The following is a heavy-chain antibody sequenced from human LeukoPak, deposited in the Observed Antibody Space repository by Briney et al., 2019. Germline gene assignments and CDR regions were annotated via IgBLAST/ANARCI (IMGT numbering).Heavy chain of an antibody. J-gene: IGHJ4*02. CDR1: GFTVSSNY. Sequence: TGGSLRLSCAASGFTVSSNYMSWVRQAPGKGLEWVSVIYSGGSTYYADSVKGRFTISRDNSKNTLYLQMNSLRAEDTAVYCCAGAPSSGWPDFDYWGQGTLVTVSS. CDR2: IYSGGST. CDR3: AGAPSSGWPDFDY. V-gene: IGHV3-66*01. D-gene: IGHD6-19*01.